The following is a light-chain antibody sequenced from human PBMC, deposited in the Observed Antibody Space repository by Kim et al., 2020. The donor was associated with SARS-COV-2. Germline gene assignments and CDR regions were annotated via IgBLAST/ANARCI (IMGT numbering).Light chain of an antibody. Sequence: GKPLPNSCTRSRGSIASNYVQWYQQRPGSAPTTVIYEDNQRPSGVPDRFSGSIDSSSNSASLTISGLKTEDEADYYCQSYDSSNVVFGGGTQLTVL. J-gene: IGLJ2*01. CDR1: RGSIASNY. V-gene: IGLV6-57*03. CDR2: EDN. CDR3: QSYDSSNVV.